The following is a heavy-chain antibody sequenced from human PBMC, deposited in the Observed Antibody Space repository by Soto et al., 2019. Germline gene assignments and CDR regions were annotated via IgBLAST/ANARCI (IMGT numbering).Heavy chain of an antibody. J-gene: IGHJ5*02. V-gene: IGHV1-69*12. CDR2: IIPIFGTA. D-gene: IGHD5-12*01. CDR3: TRRGYDYVRGFNWFDP. CDR1: GGTFSSYA. Sequence: QVQLVQSGAEVKKPGSSVKVSCKASGGTFSSYAISWVRQAPGQGLEWMGGIIPIFGTANYAQKFQGRVTITADESTSTAYMELSSLRSEDTAVYYCTRRGYDYVRGFNWFDPWGQGTLVTVSS.